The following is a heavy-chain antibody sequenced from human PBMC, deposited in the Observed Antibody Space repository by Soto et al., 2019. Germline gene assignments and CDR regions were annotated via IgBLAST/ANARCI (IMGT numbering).Heavy chain of an antibody. J-gene: IGHJ6*02. D-gene: IGHD6-6*01. Sequence: GASVKVSCKASGFPFTDYYMHWVRQAPGQGLEWMGWINPNNGGTNYAQKFQGRITMTRDTSISTAYMELNRLRSDDTALYYCARVRAARPEYNFYGMDVWGLGTTVTVSS. V-gene: IGHV1-2*02. CDR3: ARVRAARPEYNFYGMDV. CDR1: GFPFTDYY. CDR2: INPNNGGT.